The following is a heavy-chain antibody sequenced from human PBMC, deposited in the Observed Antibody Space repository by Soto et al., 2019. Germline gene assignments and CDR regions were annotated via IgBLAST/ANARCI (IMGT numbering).Heavy chain of an antibody. CDR2: IKQEGSKQ. D-gene: IGHD3-3*01. CDR1: GFTFDAFW. Sequence: VQLVESGGTLVQPGESLRLSCTVSGFTFDAFWMTWVRQAPGKGLEWVANIKQEGSKQYYVDSVKGRFTTSRDNAKSSLYLQMNSLRVEDTAVYYCARGGYDFGAEDYWGQGTLVTVSS. J-gene: IGHJ4*02. CDR3: ARGGYDFGAEDY. V-gene: IGHV3-7*01.